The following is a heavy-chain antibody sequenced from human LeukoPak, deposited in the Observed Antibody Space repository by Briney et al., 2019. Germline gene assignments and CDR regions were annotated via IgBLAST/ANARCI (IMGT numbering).Heavy chain of an antibody. Sequence: GGSLRLSXAASGFTFSSYSMNWVRQAPGKGLEWVSSISSSSSYIYYADSVKGRFTISRDNAKNSLYLQMNSLRAEDTAVYYCARDPLGGCSGGSCYLYNWFDPWGQGTLVTVSS. CDR3: ARDPLGGCSGGSCYLYNWFDP. J-gene: IGHJ5*02. CDR2: ISSSSSYI. CDR1: GFTFSSYS. V-gene: IGHV3-21*01. D-gene: IGHD2-15*01.